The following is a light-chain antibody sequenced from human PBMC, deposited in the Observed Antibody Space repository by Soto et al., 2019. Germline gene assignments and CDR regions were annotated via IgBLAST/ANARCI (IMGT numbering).Light chain of an antibody. CDR2: GAS. CDR3: QQYNKWRT. CDR1: QSVSSN. J-gene: IGKJ1*01. Sequence: DIVMTHSPATLSVSRGERGTLSCRASQSVSSNLAWYQQKPGHPPRLLIYGASTRATGVPARFSGSGSGTEFTLTISSLQSEDFAVYYCQQYNKWRTFGRGTKV. V-gene: IGKV3-15*01.